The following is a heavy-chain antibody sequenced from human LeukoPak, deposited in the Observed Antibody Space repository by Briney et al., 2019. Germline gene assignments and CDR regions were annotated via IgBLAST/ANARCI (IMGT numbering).Heavy chain of an antibody. Sequence: GGSLRLSCAASGFTFSSFSMNWVRQAPGKGLEWVSSISSSSSYTYYADSVKGRFTISRDNAKNSLYLQVNSLRAEDTAVYYCARQYSSSSPFDYWGQGTLVTVSS. D-gene: IGHD6-13*01. CDR1: GFTFSSFS. CDR3: ARQYSSSSPFDY. J-gene: IGHJ4*02. V-gene: IGHV3-21*01. CDR2: ISSSSSYT.